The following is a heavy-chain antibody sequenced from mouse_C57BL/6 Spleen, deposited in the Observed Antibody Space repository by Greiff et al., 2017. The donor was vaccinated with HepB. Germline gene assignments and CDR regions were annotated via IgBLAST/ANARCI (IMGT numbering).Heavy chain of an antibody. CDR1: GYSFTGYY. D-gene: IGHD1-1*01. CDR3: ASTPYYYGSSDWYFDV. Sequence: VHVKQSGPELVKPGASVKISCKASGYSFTGYYMNWVKQSPEKSLEWIGEINPSTGGTTYNQKFKAKATLTVDKSSSTAYMQLKSLTSEDSAVYYCASTPYYYGSSDWYFDVWGTGTTVTVSS. CDR2: INPSTGGT. V-gene: IGHV1-42*01. J-gene: IGHJ1*03.